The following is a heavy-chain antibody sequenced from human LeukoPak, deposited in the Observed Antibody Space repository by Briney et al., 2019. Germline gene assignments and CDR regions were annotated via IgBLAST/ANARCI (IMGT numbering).Heavy chain of an antibody. CDR1: GGSFSGYY. D-gene: IGHD5-24*01. CDR3: VRGRGGYGWLQPRRPKYFDY. Sequence: SETLSLTCAVYGGSFSGYYWSWIRQPPGKGLEWIGEINHSGSTNYNPSLKSRVTISVDTSKNQFSLKLSSVTAADTAVYYCVRGRGGYGWLQPRRPKYFDYWGQGTLVTVSS. J-gene: IGHJ4*02. V-gene: IGHV4-34*01. CDR2: INHSGST.